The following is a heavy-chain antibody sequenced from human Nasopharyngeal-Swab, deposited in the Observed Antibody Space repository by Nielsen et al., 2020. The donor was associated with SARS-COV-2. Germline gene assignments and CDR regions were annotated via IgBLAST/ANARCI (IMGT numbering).Heavy chain of an antibody. D-gene: IGHD3-10*01. CDR2: FIPIFGTA. Sequence: CVRQARGRGREWMGRFIPIFGTANYAQKFQGGVTITADESRSIAYMELSSLRSEDTAVYYCASSAIWFGEFPFDYWGQGTLVTVSS. V-gene: IGHV1-69*15. CDR3: ASSAIWFGEFPFDY. J-gene: IGHJ4*02.